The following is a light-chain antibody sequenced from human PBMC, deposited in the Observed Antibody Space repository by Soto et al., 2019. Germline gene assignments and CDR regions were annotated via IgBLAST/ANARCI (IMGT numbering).Light chain of an antibody. CDR2: AAS. Sequence: DMVLTQSPGTLSLSPGERATLSCRASRGLASSYLGWYQQKPGQPPRLLLYAASKRATGIPDRFSGSGSGTDFTLTINRLEPEDSAVYYCQQYGSSPPYTVGQGTKVDIK. CDR1: RGLASSY. CDR3: QQYGSSPPYT. J-gene: IGKJ2*01. V-gene: IGKV3-20*01.